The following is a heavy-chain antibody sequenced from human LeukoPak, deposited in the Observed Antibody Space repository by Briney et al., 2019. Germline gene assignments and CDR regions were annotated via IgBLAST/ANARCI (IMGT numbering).Heavy chain of an antibody. D-gene: IGHD5-18*01. Sequence: PGGSLRLSCAASGFTFSTYDMNWVRQAPGKGLEWVANIKQDGSEKYYVDSVKGRFTISRDNAKNSLYLQLNSLRAEDTAVYYCARDGDGYHYWGQGTLVTVSS. CDR2: IKQDGSEK. V-gene: IGHV3-7*01. J-gene: IGHJ4*02. CDR3: ARDGDGYHY. CDR1: GFTFSTYD.